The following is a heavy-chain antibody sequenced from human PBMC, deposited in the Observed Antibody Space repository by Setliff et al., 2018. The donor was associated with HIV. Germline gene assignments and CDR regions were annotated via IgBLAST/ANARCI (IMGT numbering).Heavy chain of an antibody. Sequence: PGGSLRLSCAASGFPFSSYWIHWVRQAPGKGLVWVSRISADGSDTSYADSVKGRFTISRDNAMNTAYLQMNSLRGEDTALYYCSLGYCSGGSCYSDPEVAFDIWGQGTMVTVSS. J-gene: IGHJ3*02. D-gene: IGHD2-15*01. CDR2: ISADGSDT. CDR1: GFPFSSYW. V-gene: IGHV3-74*01. CDR3: SLGYCSGGSCYSDPEVAFDI.